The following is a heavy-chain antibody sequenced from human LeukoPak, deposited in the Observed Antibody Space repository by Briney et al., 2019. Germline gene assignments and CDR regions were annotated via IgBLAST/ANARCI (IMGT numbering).Heavy chain of an antibody. J-gene: IGHJ4*02. CDR2: INNDGRSA. Sequence: GGSLRPSCAASGFTFSSYWIHWVRQAPGKGLVWVSRINNDGRSATYADSVKGRFTVTRDNTENTVYLQMTSLSPEDTAVYYCARDWSDYGEDYWGPGTLVTVSS. CDR1: GFTFSSYW. CDR3: ARDWSDYGEDY. V-gene: IGHV3-74*01. D-gene: IGHD4-17*01.